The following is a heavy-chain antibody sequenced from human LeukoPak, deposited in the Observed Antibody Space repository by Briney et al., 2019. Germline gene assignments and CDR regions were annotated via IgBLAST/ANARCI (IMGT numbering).Heavy chain of an antibody. D-gene: IGHD3-10*01. CDR3: ARDGVRGNDAFDI. Sequence: GGSLRLSCAASGFTFSSYSMNWVRQAPGKGLDWVSSISSSSSSYIYYADSVKGRFTISRDNAKNSLYLQMNSLRAEDTAVYYCARDGVRGNDAFDIWGQGTMVTVSS. J-gene: IGHJ3*02. CDR1: GFTFSSYS. CDR2: ISSSSSSYI. V-gene: IGHV3-21*01.